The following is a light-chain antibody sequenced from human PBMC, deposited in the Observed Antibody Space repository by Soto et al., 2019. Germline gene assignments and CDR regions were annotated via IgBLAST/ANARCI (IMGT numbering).Light chain of an antibody. CDR2: AAS. CDR3: QQSYSTPPFT. Sequence: DIQMTQSPSSLSASVGDRVTITCRASQSISSYLNWYQQKPGKAPKLLIYAASNLQSGVPSRFSGSGSGTDFTITISSLQPEDFATYYCQQSYSTPPFTFGPGTKVDI. CDR1: QSISSY. J-gene: IGKJ3*01. V-gene: IGKV1-39*01.